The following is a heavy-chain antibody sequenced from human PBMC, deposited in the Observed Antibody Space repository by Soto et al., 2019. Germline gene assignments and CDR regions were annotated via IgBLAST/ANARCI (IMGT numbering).Heavy chain of an antibody. D-gene: IGHD4-17*01. V-gene: IGHV4-39*07. Sequence: SETLSLTCTVSGGSISSSSYYWGWIRQPPGKGLEWIGSIYYSGSTYYNPSLKSRVTISVDTSKNQFSLKLSSVTAADTAVYYCARDPDGDYGMDVWGQGTTVTVSS. J-gene: IGHJ6*02. CDR1: GGSISSSSYY. CDR2: IYYSGST. CDR3: ARDPDGDYGMDV.